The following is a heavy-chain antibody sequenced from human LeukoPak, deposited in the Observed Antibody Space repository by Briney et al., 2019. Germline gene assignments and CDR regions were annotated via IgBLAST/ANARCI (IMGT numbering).Heavy chain of an antibody. CDR3: AKDSPVATW. CDR1: GFTFSSPA. J-gene: IGHJ4*02. D-gene: IGHD1-26*01. Sequence: GGSVRLSCAASGFTFSSPAMSWVRQTPGKGLEWVSSITPSGDGTYYAASVKGRFTISRDNSKNTLYLQMDSLRVDDTAKYYCAKDSPVATWWGQGTLVTVSS. CDR2: ITPSGDGT. V-gene: IGHV3-23*01.